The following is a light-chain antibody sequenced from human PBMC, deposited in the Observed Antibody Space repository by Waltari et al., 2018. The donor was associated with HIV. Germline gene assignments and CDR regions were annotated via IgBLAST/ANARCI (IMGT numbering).Light chain of an antibody. CDR2: GAS. V-gene: IGKV3-15*01. CDR1: PSINRD. Sequence: TQSPAALSVSPAQRAPLSCRASPSINRDVAWFQQQPGQRPRPLVYGASTRANGVPARFSGGVSGTEFTLTISSLQPEDFAVYYCQSYRTWPPMYTFGQGTKLE. J-gene: IGKJ2*01. CDR3: QSYRTWPPMYT.